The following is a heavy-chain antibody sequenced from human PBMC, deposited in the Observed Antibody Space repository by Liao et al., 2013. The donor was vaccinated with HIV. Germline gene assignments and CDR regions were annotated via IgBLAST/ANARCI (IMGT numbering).Heavy chain of an antibody. CDR3: ARAPNWGSIDY. J-gene: IGHJ4*02. D-gene: IGHD3-16*01. CDR1: GGSISSGVQY. Sequence: QVQLQESGPGLVKPSQTLSLTCTVSGGSISSGVQYWSWIRQPAGKALEWIGSIYTTGSTKYDPSLKSRVTISVDTSTNQFSLKLTGVTAADTAVYYCARAPNWGSIDYWAGDPWSPSPQ. CDR2: IYTTGST. V-gene: IGHV4-61*02.